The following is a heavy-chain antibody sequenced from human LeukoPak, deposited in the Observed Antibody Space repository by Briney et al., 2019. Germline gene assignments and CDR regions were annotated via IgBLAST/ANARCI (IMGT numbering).Heavy chain of an antibody. D-gene: IGHD3-3*01. V-gene: IGHV3-21*01. CDR1: GFTFSSYS. CDR3: ARVLVLAPDY. Sequence: GGSLRLSCAASGFTFSSYSMNWVRQAPGKGLEWVSSISSSSSYIYYADSVKGRFAISRDNAKNSLYLQMNSLRAEDTAVYYCARVLVLAPDYWGQGTLVTVSS. CDR2: ISSSSSYI. J-gene: IGHJ4*02.